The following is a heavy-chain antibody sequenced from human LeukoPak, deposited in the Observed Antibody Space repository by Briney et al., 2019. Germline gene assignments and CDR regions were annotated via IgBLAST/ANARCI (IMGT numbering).Heavy chain of an antibody. CDR3: AREDFSGEHDY. V-gene: IGHV1-2*02. Sequence: GGPVKVSCKASGHTFTGYYMHWVRQAPGQGLEWMGWINPNSGGTNYAQKFQGRVTMTRDTSISTAYMELSRLRSDDTAVYYCAREDFSGEHDYWGQGTLVTVSS. D-gene: IGHD3-3*01. CDR1: GHTFTGYY. J-gene: IGHJ4*02. CDR2: INPNSGGT.